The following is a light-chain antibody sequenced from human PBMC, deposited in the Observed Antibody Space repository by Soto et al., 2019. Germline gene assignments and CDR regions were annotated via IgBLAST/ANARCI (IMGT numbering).Light chain of an antibody. V-gene: IGKV3-20*01. J-gene: IGKJ1*01. CDR3: QQYDSSPRT. CDR2: GAS. Sequence: EIVMTQSPATLSVSPGERATLSCRASQSVSTRSLAWYQQKPGQAPRLLISGASSRAADIPDRFSGSGSGTDFTLTINRLEPEDFAVYYCQQYDSSPRTFGQGTKV. CDR1: QSVSTRS.